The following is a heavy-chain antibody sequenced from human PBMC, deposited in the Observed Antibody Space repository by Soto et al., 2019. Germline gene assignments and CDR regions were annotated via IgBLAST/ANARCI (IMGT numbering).Heavy chain of an antibody. J-gene: IGHJ6*02. CDR1: GGTFSSYA. Sequence: GASVKVSCKASGGTFSSYAISWVRQAPGQGLEWMGGIIPIFGTANYAQKFQGRVTITADESTSTAYMELSSLRSEDTAVYYCARITWGRDHYYGMDVWGQGTTVTVSS. V-gene: IGHV1-69*13. CDR3: ARITWGRDHYYGMDV. D-gene: IGHD1-26*01. CDR2: IIPIFGTA.